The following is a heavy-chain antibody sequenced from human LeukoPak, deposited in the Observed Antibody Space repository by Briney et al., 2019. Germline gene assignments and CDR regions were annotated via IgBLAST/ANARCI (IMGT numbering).Heavy chain of an antibody. Sequence: PSETLSLTCTVSGDSINNFYLSWIRQPAGQGLQWIGRIYTTGSITYNPSLKSRVTMSVDRSKKNFSLRLSSVTAADTAVYYCARGTRWKPPFDYWGQGTLVTVSS. J-gene: IGHJ4*02. D-gene: IGHD1-1*01. CDR2: IYTTGSI. CDR1: GDSINNFY. CDR3: ARGTRWKPPFDY. V-gene: IGHV4-4*07.